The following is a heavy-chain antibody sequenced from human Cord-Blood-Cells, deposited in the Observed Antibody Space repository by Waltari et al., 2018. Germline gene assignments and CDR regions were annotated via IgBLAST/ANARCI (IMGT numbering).Heavy chain of an antibody. J-gene: IGHJ6*03. CDR3: ARTGAQLDYYYYYMDV. D-gene: IGHD6-13*01. CDR2: IKHSGST. Sequence: QVQLQQWGAGLLKPSETLSLTCAVYGGSFSGYYWSWIRQPPGKGLEWIGEIKHSGSTNYNPSLKSRVTISGDTSKNQFSRKLSSVTAADTAVYYCARTGAQLDYYYYYMDVWGKGTTVTVSS. CDR1: GGSFSGYY. V-gene: IGHV4-34*01.